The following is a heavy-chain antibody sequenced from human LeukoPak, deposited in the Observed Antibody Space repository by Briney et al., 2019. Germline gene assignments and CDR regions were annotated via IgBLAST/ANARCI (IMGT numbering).Heavy chain of an antibody. V-gene: IGHV4-34*01. Sequence: PSETLSLTCAVYGGSFSGHYWSWIRQPPGKGLEWIGEINHSGSTNYNPSLKSRVTISGDTSKNQFSLKLSSVTAADTAVYYCARAISLYATRFDPWGQGTLVTVSS. CDR3: ARAISLYATRFDP. CDR1: GGSFSGHY. J-gene: IGHJ5*02. CDR2: INHSGST. D-gene: IGHD2-8*01.